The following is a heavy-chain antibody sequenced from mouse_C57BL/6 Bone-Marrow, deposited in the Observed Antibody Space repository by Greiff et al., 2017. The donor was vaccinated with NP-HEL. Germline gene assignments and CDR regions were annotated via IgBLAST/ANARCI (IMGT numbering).Heavy chain of an antibody. D-gene: IGHD1-1*01. CDR3: ARRGVVARDYFDY. J-gene: IGHJ2*01. CDR2: ISSGGSYT. Sequence: VQLQQSGGDLVKPGGSLKLSCAASGFTFSSYGMSWVRQTPDKRLEWVATISSGGSYTYYPDSVKGRFTISRDNAKNTLYLQMSSLKSEDTAMYYCARRGVVARDYFDYWGQGTTLTVSS. V-gene: IGHV5-6*01. CDR1: GFTFSSYG.